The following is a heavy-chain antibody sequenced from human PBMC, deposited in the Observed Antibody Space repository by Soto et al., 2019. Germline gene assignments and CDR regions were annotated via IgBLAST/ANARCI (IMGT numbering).Heavy chain of an antibody. CDR1: GFTFSSYW. J-gene: IGHJ4*02. CDR2: IKQDGSEK. Sequence: GGSLRLSCAPSGFTFSSYWMSWVRQAPGKGLEWVANIKQDGSEKYYVDSVKGRFTISRDNAKNSLYLQMNSLRAEDTAVYYCARRNYVDYWGQGTLVTVSS. CDR3: ARRNYVDY. V-gene: IGHV3-7*01.